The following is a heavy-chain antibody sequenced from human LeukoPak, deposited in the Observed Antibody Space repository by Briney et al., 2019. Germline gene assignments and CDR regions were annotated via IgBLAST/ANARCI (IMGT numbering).Heavy chain of an antibody. Sequence: PSETLSLTCDISGGSFSDYHWTWIRQPPGKGLEWIGEINHSGNANYNPSLKSRVTISVDTSKNQFSLSLSSVTAADAAAYYCARTILVVPTSYFYFYHMDVWGEGTTVTVSS. CDR1: GGSFSDYH. V-gene: IGHV4-34*01. CDR2: INHSGNA. D-gene: IGHD2-2*01. J-gene: IGHJ6*03. CDR3: ARTILVVPTSYFYFYHMDV.